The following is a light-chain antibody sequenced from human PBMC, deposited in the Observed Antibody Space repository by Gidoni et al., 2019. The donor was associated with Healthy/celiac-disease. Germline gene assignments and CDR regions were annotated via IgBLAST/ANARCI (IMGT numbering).Light chain of an antibody. CDR1: QSVSRN. V-gene: IGKV3-15*01. J-gene: IGKJ4*01. CDR3: QQYNNWPPT. CDR2: GAS. Sequence: EIVMTQSPATLSVSPGERATLSCRASQSVSRNLAWYQQTPGQAPRLLIYGASTRATGIPARCSGSGSGTEFTLTISSLQSEDFAVYYCQQYNNWPPTFGGGTKVEIK.